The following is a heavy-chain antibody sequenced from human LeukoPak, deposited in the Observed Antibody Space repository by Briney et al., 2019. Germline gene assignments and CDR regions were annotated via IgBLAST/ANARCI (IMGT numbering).Heavy chain of an antibody. CDR3: ARDGGYYDSSGYSSGAFDI. J-gene: IGHJ3*02. CDR1: GYTFTGYY. CDR2: INPNSGGT. D-gene: IGHD3-22*01. V-gene: IGHV1-2*02. Sequence: ASVKVSCKASGYTFTGYYMHWVRQAPGQGLEWMGWINPNSGGTNYAQKFQGRVTMTRDTSISTAYMELSRLRSDDTAVYYCARDGGYYDSSGYSSGAFDIWGQGTMVTVSS.